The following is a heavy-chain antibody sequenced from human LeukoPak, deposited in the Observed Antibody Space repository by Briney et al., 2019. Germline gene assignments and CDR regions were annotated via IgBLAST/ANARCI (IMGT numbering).Heavy chain of an antibody. J-gene: IGHJ4*02. CDR2: IDSSDSYT. V-gene: IGHV5-10-1*01. D-gene: IGHD6-19*01. CDR3: AREKWRVGPDY. Sequence: GESLKISCKGSGYSFTSYWITWVRQMPGKGLEWMGMIDSSDSYTNYSPSFQGHVTISADKSISTAYLQWSSLKASDTAMYYCAREKWRVGPDYWAREPWSPSPQ. CDR1: GYSFTSYW.